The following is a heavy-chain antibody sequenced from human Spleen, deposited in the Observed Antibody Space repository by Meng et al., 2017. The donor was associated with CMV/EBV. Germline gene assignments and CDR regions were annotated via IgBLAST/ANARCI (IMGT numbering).Heavy chain of an antibody. CDR2: IYYSGST. CDR1: GGSISSGDYY. D-gene: IGHD2-15*01. J-gene: IGHJ4*02. V-gene: IGHV4-30-4*08. Sequence: QVQLQESGPGPVKPSETLSLTCTGSGGSISSGDYYWSWIRQPPGKGLEWIGYIYYSGSTYYNPSLKSRVTISVDTSKNQFSLKLSSVTAADTAVYYCARDGGYHRAAGPYWGQGTLVTVSS. CDR3: ARDGGYHRAAGPY.